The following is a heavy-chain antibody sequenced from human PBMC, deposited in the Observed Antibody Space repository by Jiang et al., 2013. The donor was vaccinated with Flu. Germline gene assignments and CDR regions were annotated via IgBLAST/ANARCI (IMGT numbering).Heavy chain of an antibody. D-gene: IGHD3-9*01. CDR1: GGTVSNYG. CDR3: AREEDDILTGFSPLHY. V-gene: IGHV1-69*01. Sequence: SGAEVKKPGSSVKVSCKASGGTVSNYGISWVRQAPGQGLEWMGGIIPIFGTTNYAQKFQGRVSITADDSTSTAYMELSSLRSEDTAVYYCAREEDDILTGFSPLHYWGQGTLVTVSS. CDR2: IIPIFGTT. J-gene: IGHJ4*02.